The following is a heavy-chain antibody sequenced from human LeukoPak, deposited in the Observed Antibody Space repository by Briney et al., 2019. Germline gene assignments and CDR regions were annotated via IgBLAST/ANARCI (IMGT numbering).Heavy chain of an antibody. CDR2: IDSGGGST. D-gene: IGHD3-22*01. J-gene: IGHJ4*02. CDR3: ASADGSGYRYY. V-gene: IGHV3-23*01. CDR1: EYTFSNYA. Sequence: RGSLRLSCVASEYTFSNYAMSWVRQAPGKGLEWVSSIDSGGGSTYYADSVKGRFTISRDNSKNTLYLQMNSLRAEDTAIYYCASADGSGYRYYWGQGTLVTVSS.